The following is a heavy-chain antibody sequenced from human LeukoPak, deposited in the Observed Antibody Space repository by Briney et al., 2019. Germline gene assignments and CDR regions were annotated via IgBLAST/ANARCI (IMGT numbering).Heavy chain of an antibody. V-gene: IGHV3-21*01. CDR1: GFTFSSYS. CDR3: ASEIVRGRGRNWFDP. D-gene: IGHD3-10*02. CDR2: ISSSSSYI. J-gene: IGHJ5*02. Sequence: GGSLRLSCAASGFTFSSYSMIWVRQAPGKGLEWVSSISSSSSYIYYADSVKGRFTISRDNAKNSLYLQMNSLRAEDTAVYYCASEIVRGRGRNWFDPWGQGTLVTVSS.